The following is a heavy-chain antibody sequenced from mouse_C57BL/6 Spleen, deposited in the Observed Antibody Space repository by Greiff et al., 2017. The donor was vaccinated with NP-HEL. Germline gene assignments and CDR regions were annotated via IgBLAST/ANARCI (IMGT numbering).Heavy chain of an antibody. CDR1: GFNIKDDY. V-gene: IGHV14-4*01. CDR2: IDPENGDT. Sequence: EVQLQQSGAELVRPGASVKLSCTASGFNIKDDYMHWVKQRPEQGLEWIGWIDPENGDTEYASKFQGKATITADTSSNTAYLQLSSLTSEDTAVYYCTTVVAREYYFDYWGQGTTLTVSS. D-gene: IGHD1-1*01. CDR3: TTVVAREYYFDY. J-gene: IGHJ2*01.